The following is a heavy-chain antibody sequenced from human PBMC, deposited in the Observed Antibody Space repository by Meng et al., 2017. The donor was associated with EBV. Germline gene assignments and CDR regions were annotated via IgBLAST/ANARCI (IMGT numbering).Heavy chain of an antibody. Sequence: QVQLVQSGAEVKKPGASGKVPCQASGYTFTSYGISWVRQAPGQGLEWMGWISAYNGNTNYAQKLQGRVTMTTDTSTSTAYMELRSLRSDDTAVYYCARDGRLYDTPSPFDYWGQGTLVTVSS. CDR3: ARDGRLYDTPSPFDY. CDR2: ISAYNGNT. CDR1: GYTFTSYG. J-gene: IGHJ4*02. V-gene: IGHV1-18*01. D-gene: IGHD3-22*01.